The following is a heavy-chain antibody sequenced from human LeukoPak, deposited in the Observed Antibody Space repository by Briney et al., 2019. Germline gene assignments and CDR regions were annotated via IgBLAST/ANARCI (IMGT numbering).Heavy chain of an antibody. D-gene: IGHD6-13*01. CDR3: ARDRPSSLVRGDY. V-gene: IGHV3-21*01. Sequence: GGSLRLSCAASGFTFSSYAMSWVRQAPGKGLEWVSSISSSSSYIYYADSVKGRFTISRDNAKNSLYLQMNSLRAEDTAVYYCARDRPSSLVRGDYWGQGTLVTVSS. J-gene: IGHJ4*02. CDR1: GFTFSSYA. CDR2: ISSSSSYI.